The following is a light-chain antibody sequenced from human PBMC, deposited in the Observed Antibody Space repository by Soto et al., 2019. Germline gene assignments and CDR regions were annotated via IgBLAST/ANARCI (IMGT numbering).Light chain of an antibody. CDR3: LIYYGAAAV. V-gene: IGLV7-43*01. CDR2: STS. J-gene: IGLJ3*02. CDR1: TGAVTSGYY. Sequence: QTVVTQEPSLTVSPGGTVTLTCASSTGAVTSGYYPNWFQQKPGQAPRALIYSTSNKQSWTPARFSGSLLGGKAALTLSGVEHEDEAEYYCLIYYGAAAVFGGGTKLTVL.